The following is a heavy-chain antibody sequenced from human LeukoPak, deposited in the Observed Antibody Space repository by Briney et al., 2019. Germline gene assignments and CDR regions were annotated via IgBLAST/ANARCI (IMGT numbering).Heavy chain of an antibody. CDR1: GYTFTGYY. CDR3: ARDREDFHYYYYYMDV. D-gene: IGHD3-3*01. V-gene: IGHV1-2*02. J-gene: IGHJ6*03. CDR2: INPNSGGT. Sequence: ASVKVSCKASGYTFTGYYMHWVRQAPGQGLEWMGWINPNSGGTNYAQKFQGRVTMTRDTSISTAYMELSRLRSDDTAVYYCARDREDFHYYYYYMDVWGQGTTVTVSS.